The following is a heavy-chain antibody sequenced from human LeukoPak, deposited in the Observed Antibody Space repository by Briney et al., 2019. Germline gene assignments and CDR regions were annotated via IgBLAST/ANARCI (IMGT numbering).Heavy chain of an antibody. CDR1: GGSISSSSYY. Sequence: PSETLSLTCTVSGGSISSSSYYWGWIRQPPGKGLEWIGSIYYSGSTYYNPSLKSRVTISVDTSKNQFSLKLSSVTAADTAVYYCARDQYSGYDTWGQGTLVTVSS. D-gene: IGHD5-12*01. CDR3: ARDQYSGYDT. V-gene: IGHV4-39*07. J-gene: IGHJ5*02. CDR2: IYYSGST.